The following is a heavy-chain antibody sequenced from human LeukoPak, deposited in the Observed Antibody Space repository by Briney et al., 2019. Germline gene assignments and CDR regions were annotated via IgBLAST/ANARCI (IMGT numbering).Heavy chain of an antibody. V-gene: IGHV4-59*12. D-gene: IGHD2-2*01. CDR1: GGSISSYY. Sequence: SETLSLTCTVSGGSISSYYWSWIRQPPGKGLEWIGYIYYGGSTNYNPSLKSRVTLSVDTSKNQFSLKLSSVTAADTAVYYCARDRYTRYCSTTSCPYYYYMDVWGKGTTVTVSS. CDR3: ARDRYTRYCSTTSCPYYYYMDV. J-gene: IGHJ6*03. CDR2: IYYGGST.